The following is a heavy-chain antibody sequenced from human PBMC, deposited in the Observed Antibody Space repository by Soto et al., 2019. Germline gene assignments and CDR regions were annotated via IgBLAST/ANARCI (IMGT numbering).Heavy chain of an antibody. CDR3: ARGYVPLIYYGDYYYYYYMDV. CDR2: INHSGST. Sequence: SETLSLTCAVYGGSFSGYYWSWIRQPPGKGLEWIGEINHSGSTNYNPSLKSRVTISVDTSKNQFSLKLSSVTAADTAVYYCARGYVPLIYYGDYYYYYYMDVWGKGTTVTVSS. J-gene: IGHJ6*03. V-gene: IGHV4-34*01. CDR1: GGSFSGYY. D-gene: IGHD4-17*01.